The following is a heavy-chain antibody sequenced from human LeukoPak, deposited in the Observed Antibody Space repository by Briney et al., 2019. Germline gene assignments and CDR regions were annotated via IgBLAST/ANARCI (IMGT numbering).Heavy chain of an antibody. CDR1: GFTFSRYS. D-gene: IGHD1-26*01. CDR3: ARDVKWELGGFSFDY. J-gene: IGHJ4*02. V-gene: IGHV3-21*01. CDR2: ISSSSSYI. Sequence: PGGSLRLSCAASGFTFSRYSMNWVRQAPGKGLEWVSSISSSSSYIYYADSVKGRFTISRDNAKNSLYLQMNSLRAEDTAVYYCARDVKWELGGFSFDYWGQGTLVTVSS.